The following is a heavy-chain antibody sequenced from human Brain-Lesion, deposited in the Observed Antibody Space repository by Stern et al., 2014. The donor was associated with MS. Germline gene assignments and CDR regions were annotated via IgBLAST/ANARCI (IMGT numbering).Heavy chain of an antibody. CDR1: GASISNTQW. D-gene: IGHD3-10*01. CDR2: IYQSGSA. Sequence: VQLVESGPGLVKPSGTLSLTCAVSGASISNTQWWTWVRQSPGKGLEWIGGIYQSGSANYNPSLRSRVTISGDRSKNSFSLKLNSVTAADTAVYYCARDPRRGGLSGYYHGMDVWGQGTTVTVSS. J-gene: IGHJ6*02. CDR3: ARDPRRGGLSGYYHGMDV. V-gene: IGHV4-4*02.